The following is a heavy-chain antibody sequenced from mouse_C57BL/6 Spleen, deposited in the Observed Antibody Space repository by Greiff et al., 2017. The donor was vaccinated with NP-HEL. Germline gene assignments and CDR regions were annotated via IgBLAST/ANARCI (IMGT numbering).Heavy chain of an antibody. Sequence: VQLHQSGPGLVAPSQSLSITCTVSGFSLTSYGVSWVRQPPGKGLEWLGVIWGDGSTNYHSALISRLSLSKDNSKSQVFLKLNSRQTDDTATYYCANYDGYYTGYAMDYWGQGTSVTVSS. CDR2: IWGDGST. V-gene: IGHV2-3*01. D-gene: IGHD2-3*01. CDR1: GFSLTSYG. CDR3: ANYDGYYTGYAMDY. J-gene: IGHJ4*01.